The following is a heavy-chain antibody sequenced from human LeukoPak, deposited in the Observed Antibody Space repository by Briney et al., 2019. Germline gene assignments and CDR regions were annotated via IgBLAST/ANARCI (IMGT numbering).Heavy chain of an antibody. D-gene: IGHD1-1*01. CDR1: GFLFSAYY. V-gene: IGHV1-69-2*01. CDR3: TSGRGAYDVFDF. CDR2: IDPEDGKS. Sequence: ASVKASCKTSGFLFSAYYMHWVQQAPGKGFRWMGRIDPEDGKSTYAEDFQGRVTLTADMSTDTAYMELSRLTSEDTALYYCTSGRGAYDVFDFWGQGSLVIVSS. J-gene: IGHJ4*02.